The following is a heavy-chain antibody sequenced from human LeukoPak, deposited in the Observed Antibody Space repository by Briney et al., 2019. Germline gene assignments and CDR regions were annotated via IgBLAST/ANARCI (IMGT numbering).Heavy chain of an antibody. CDR2: ISGSGGTT. CDR1: GFTFSSYA. J-gene: IGHJ4*02. CDR3: AKDHPYGHSHGSYYFDY. V-gene: IGHV3-23*01. D-gene: IGHD5-18*01. Sequence: PGGSLRLSCAASGFTFSSYAMSWVRQAPGKGLEWVSAISGSGGTTYYADSVKGRFTISRDNSKNTLYLQMNALRAEDTAVYYCAKDHPYGHSHGSYYFDYWGQGTLVTVSS.